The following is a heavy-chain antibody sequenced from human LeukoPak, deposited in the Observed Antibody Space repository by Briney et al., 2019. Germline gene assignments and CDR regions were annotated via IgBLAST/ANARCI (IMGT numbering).Heavy chain of an antibody. Sequence: GGSLRLSCAASGFTFSSYAMSWVRQAPGKGLEWVSAISGSGGSTYYADSVKGRFTISRDNSKNTLYLQMNSLRAEDTAVYYCAKDRGEWCVVVPAAMEGGLAVAGTGDYWGQGTLATVSS. CDR2: ISGSGGST. CDR1: GFTFSSYA. J-gene: IGHJ4*02. D-gene: IGHD2-2*01. V-gene: IGHV3-23*01. CDR3: AKDRGEWCVVVPAAMEGGLAVAGTGDY.